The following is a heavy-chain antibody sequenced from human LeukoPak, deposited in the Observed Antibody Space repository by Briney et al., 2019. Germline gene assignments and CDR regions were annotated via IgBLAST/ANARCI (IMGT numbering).Heavy chain of an antibody. D-gene: IGHD6-19*01. V-gene: IGHV4-59*01. CDR3: ARGGLSSGWQG. J-gene: IGHJ4*02. Sequence: KPSETLSLTCTVSGGSISSYYWSWIRQPPGKGLEWIGYSYYSGSTNYNPSLKSRVTISLDTSKNQFSLKLNSVTAADTAVYYCARGGLSSGWQGWGQGTLVTVSS. CDR1: GGSISSYY. CDR2: SYYSGST.